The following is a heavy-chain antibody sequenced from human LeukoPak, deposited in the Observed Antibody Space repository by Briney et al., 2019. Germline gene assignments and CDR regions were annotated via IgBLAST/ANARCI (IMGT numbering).Heavy chain of an antibody. CDR3: ARGQGTYYYDSSGYVYYY. V-gene: IGHV4-34*01. CDR2: INHSGST. D-gene: IGHD3-22*01. CDR1: GGSFSGYY. Sequence: SETLSLTCAVYGGSFSGYYWSWIRQPPGKGLEWIGEINHSGSTNYNPSLKSRVTISVDTSKNQFSLKLSSETAADTAVYYCARGQGTYYYDSSGYVYYYWGQGTLVTVSS. J-gene: IGHJ4*02.